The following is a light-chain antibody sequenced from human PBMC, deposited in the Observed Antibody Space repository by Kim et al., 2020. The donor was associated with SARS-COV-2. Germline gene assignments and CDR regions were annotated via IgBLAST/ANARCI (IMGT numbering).Light chain of an antibody. CDR1: QSVSSSY. CDR2: GAS. J-gene: IGKJ4*01. Sequence: PGERATLSCRASQSVSSSYLAWYQQKPGQAPRLLIYGASSRATGIPDRFSGSGSGTDFSLTISRLEPEDFAVYYCQQYGSSPKLTFGGGTKVDIK. CDR3: QQYGSSPKLT. V-gene: IGKV3-20*01.